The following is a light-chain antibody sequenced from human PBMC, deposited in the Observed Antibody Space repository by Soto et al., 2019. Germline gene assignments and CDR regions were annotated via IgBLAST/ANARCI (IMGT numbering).Light chain of an antibody. J-gene: IGKJ1*01. Sequence: DIQMTQSPSTLSASVGDRVTITCRASQIIGSWLAWYQQKPGRAPNLLIYDASSLQSGVPSMFSGSGSGSAFTLIISGLQPDDFATYYCQQYNTFPWAFGQGTKVEI. CDR3: QQYNTFPWA. CDR1: QIIGSW. V-gene: IGKV1-5*01. CDR2: DAS.